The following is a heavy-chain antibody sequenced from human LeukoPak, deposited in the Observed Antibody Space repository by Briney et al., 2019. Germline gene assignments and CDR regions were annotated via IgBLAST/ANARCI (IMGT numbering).Heavy chain of an antibody. Sequence: HPGRSLRLSCAASGFTFSSYGMHWVRQAPGKGLEWVAFIRYDGSNKYYADSVKGRFTISRDNSKNTLYLQMNSLRAEDTAVYYCAKDPRLYCGGDCYLDWYFDLWGRGTLVTVSS. V-gene: IGHV3-30*02. CDR2: IRYDGSNK. CDR1: GFTFSSYG. CDR3: AKDPRLYCGGDCYLDWYFDL. J-gene: IGHJ2*01. D-gene: IGHD2-21*01.